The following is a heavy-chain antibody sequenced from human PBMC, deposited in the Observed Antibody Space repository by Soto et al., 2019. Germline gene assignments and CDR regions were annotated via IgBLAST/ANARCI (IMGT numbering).Heavy chain of an antibody. CDR3: ARGRGITWIQLWPYSYGMDV. CDR1: GYTFTSYD. CDR2: MNPNSGNT. V-gene: IGHV1-8*01. D-gene: IGHD5-18*01. Sequence: QVQLVQSGAEVKKPGASVKVSCKASGYTFTSYDINWVRQATGQGLEWMGWMNPNSGNTGYAQKFQGRVTMTRNTSISKAYMELSSLRSEDTAVDYCARGRGITWIQLWPYSYGMDVWGQGTTVTVSS. J-gene: IGHJ6*02.